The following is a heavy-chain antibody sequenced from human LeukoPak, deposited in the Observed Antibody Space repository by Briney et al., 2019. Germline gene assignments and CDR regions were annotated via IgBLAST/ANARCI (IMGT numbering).Heavy chain of an antibody. CDR1: GFTFSSYS. CDR2: ISSSSSYI. V-gene: IGHV3-21*01. D-gene: IGHD6-13*01. CDR3: ARVTPSAAAGTDY. Sequence: GGSLRLSCAASGFTFSSYSMHWVRQAPGKGLEWVSSISSSSSYIYYADSVKGRFTISRDNAKSSLYLQMNSLRAEDTAVYYCARVTPSAAAGTDYWGQGTLVTVSS. J-gene: IGHJ4*02.